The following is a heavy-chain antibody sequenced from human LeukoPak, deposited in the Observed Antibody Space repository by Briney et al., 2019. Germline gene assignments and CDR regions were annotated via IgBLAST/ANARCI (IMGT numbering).Heavy chain of an antibody. V-gene: IGHV3-30*04. J-gene: IGHJ4*02. D-gene: IGHD1-26*01. Sequence: GGSLRLSCAASGFTFSSYVMHWVRQAPGKGLEWVAIISYDGSNKYYADSVKGRFTISRDNSKNTLYLQMNSLRAEDTAVYYCAKQRVEGATIDYWGQGTLVTVSS. CDR3: AKQRVEGATIDY. CDR2: ISYDGSNK. CDR1: GFTFSSYV.